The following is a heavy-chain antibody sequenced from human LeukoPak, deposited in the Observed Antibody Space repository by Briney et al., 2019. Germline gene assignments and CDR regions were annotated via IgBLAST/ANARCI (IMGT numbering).Heavy chain of an antibody. CDR2: IYHSGST. V-gene: IGHV4-38-2*01. D-gene: IGHD3-22*01. J-gene: IGHJ4*02. Sequence: PSETLSLTCAVSGYSISSGYYWGWLRQPPGKGLEWIGSIYHSGSTYYNPSLKGRVTISVDTSKNQFPLELSSVTAADTAAYYCARGVITMIVVVPSPVDDWGQGTLVTVSP. CDR1: GYSISSGYY. CDR3: ARGVITMIVVVPSPVDD.